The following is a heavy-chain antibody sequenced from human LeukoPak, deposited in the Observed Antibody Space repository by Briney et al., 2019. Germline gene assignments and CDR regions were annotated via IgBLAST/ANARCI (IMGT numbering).Heavy chain of an antibody. J-gene: IGHJ4*02. V-gene: IGHV1-2*02. CDR3: ARGPNWGLDY. D-gene: IGHD7-27*01. CDR1: GYTFTGYY. Sequence: ASVKVSCKASGYTFTGYYIHWVRQAPGQGLEWMGWINPDSGGTIYVQKFQGRVTMTRDSPISTVYMEPSRLSSDDTAVYYCARGPNWGLDYWGQGTLVTVSS. CDR2: INPDSGGT.